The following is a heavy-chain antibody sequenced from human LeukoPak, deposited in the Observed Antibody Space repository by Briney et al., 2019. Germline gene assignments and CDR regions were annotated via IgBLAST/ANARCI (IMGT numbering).Heavy chain of an antibody. Sequence: ASVKVSCKASGYTFTGYYMHWVRQAPGQGLEWMGWINPNSGGTNYAQKFQGRVTMTRDTSISTAYMELSRLRSDDTAVYYCARAISYSSISDAIDIWGQGTMVTVSS. CDR2: INPNSGGT. V-gene: IGHV1-2*02. CDR3: ARAISYSSISDAIDI. D-gene: IGHD6-13*01. CDR1: GYTFTGYY. J-gene: IGHJ3*02.